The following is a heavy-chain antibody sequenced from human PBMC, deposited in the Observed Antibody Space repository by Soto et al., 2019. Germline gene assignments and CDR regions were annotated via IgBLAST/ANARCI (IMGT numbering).Heavy chain of an antibody. D-gene: IGHD4-17*01. V-gene: IGHV3-23*01. J-gene: IGHJ3*01. CDR2: ISASGSRT. Sequence: PGGSLRLSCAASGFTFSNYAMSWVRQAPGKGLEWVSGISASGSRTFYADSVKGRFTVSRDFSKNTLSLQMDSLRAEDTAVYFCGKDPNGDYVGGFEFWGPGTMVTVSS. CDR3: GKDPNGDYVGGFEF. CDR1: GFTFSNYA.